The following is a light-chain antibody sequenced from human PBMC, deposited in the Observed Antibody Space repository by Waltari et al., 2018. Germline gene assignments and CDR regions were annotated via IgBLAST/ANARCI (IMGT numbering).Light chain of an antibody. CDR2: KVS. J-gene: IGKJ2*01. CDR1: QKVDDR. Sequence: IRLPKSPTALPAFVGNRPTTTCRASQKVDDRLAWYRQKPGKAPKFLIYKVSSLQSGVPSRFSGSGSGTEFTLTISSLQPDDFATYYCQQYNAFPYTFGQGTSLEIK. V-gene: IGKV1-5*03. CDR3: QQYNAFPYT.